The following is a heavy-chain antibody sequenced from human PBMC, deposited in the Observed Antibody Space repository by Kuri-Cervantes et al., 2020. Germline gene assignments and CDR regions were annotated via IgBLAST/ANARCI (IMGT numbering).Heavy chain of an antibody. CDR1: RTSVSSGFHH. CDR2: IYPGQNN. Sequence: GSLRLSCTVSRTSVSSGFHHWSWIRQPPGKKLEWIGCIYPGQNNRYNPSLQSRVAISVDTSKNQFSLNLSSVTAADTAVYYCARGGRYSYGQLDDAFDIWGQGTMVTVSS. J-gene: IGHJ3*02. D-gene: IGHD5-18*01. V-gene: IGHV4-61*01. CDR3: ARGGRYSYGQLDDAFDI.